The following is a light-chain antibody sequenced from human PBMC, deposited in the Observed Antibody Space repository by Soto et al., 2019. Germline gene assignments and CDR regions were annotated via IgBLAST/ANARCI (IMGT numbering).Light chain of an antibody. CDR1: SGHSSYA. CDR3: QTWGTGTWV. CDR2: LNSDGSH. J-gene: IGLJ3*02. V-gene: IGLV4-69*01. Sequence: QSVLTQSPSASASLGASVKLTCTLSSGHSSYAIAWHQQQPEKGPRYLMKLNSDGSHSKGDGIPDRFSGSSSGAERYLTIYSLRSEDEADYYCQTWGTGTWVFGGGTKLTVL.